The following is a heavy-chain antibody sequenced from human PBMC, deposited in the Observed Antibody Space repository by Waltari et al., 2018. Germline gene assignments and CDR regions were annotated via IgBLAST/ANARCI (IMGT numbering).Heavy chain of an antibody. V-gene: IGHV4-39*01. CDR3: ARIPYYYDSSGSRYFDY. CDR1: DDSIRSNIYS. J-gene: IGHJ4*02. Sequence: QLQLQESGPRLVTPSETLSLTCTVSDDSIRSNIYSWGWIRQPPGKGLGWIGSVNYIGTTYYNPSLKSRVTISVDTSKNQFSLKLNSVTAADTAVYYCARIPYYYDSSGSRYFDYWGQGTLVTVSS. D-gene: IGHD3-22*01. CDR2: VNYIGTT.